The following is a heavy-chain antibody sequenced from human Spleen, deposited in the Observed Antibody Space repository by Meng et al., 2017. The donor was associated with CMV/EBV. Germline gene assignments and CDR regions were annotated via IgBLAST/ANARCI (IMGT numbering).Heavy chain of an antibody. D-gene: IGHD7-27*01. J-gene: IGHJ3*02. Sequence: GESLKISCAASGFTFSSYSMNWVRQAPGKGLEWVSSISSGSSFIYYADSVKGRFTISRDNAKNTLYLQMNSLRAEDTAVYYCARVSWGAFDIWGQGTMVTVSS. CDR3: ARVSWGAFDI. V-gene: IGHV3-21*01. CDR1: GFTFSSYS. CDR2: ISSGSSFI.